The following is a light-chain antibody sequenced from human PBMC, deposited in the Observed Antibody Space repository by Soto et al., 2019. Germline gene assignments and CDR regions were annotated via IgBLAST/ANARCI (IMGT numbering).Light chain of an antibody. V-gene: IGKV2-24*01. Sequence: DIVVTQTPLSSPVTRGQPASISCRSSQSLAHSNGRTYLSWFKQRPGQPPRLLIHEVSNRLAGVPGRIRGSGAGTDFTLRISRVEAEDVGVYYCMQATDFPWTFGRGTKLEI. CDR3: MQATDFPWT. CDR1: QSLAHSNGRTY. CDR2: EVS. J-gene: IGKJ1*01.